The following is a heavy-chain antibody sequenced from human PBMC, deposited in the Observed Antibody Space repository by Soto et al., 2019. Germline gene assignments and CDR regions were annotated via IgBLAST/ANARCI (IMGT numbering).Heavy chain of an antibody. CDR1: GGSLSDYF. Sequence: SETLSLTCVVSGGSLSDYFWSWIRQPPGMALEWIGEINHLGSINYNPSLKSRVTMSVDTSKNQFSLTLSSVTAADTAAYYCARRRLLYYYMDVWGKGTTVTVSS. CDR3: ARRRLLYYYMDV. J-gene: IGHJ6*03. CDR2: INHLGSI. V-gene: IGHV4-34*01. D-gene: IGHD2-21*02.